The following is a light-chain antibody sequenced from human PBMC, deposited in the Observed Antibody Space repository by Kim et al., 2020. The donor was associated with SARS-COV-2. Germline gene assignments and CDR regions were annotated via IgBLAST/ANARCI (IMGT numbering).Light chain of an antibody. CDR1: QSISRY. CDR2: DAS. CDR3: QQSYSIPDT. J-gene: IGKJ2*01. V-gene: IGKV1-39*01. Sequence: DIQMTQTPSSLSASVGDRVTITCRASQSISRYLHWFQQKPGKAPKLLIYDASSLQSGVPSRFSGSGSGTDFTLTISSLQPEDFATYYCQQSYSIPDTFGQGTKLEI.